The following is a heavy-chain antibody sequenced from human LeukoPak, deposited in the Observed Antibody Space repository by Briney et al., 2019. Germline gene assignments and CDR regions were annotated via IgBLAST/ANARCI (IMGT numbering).Heavy chain of an antibody. D-gene: IGHD5-18*01. CDR2: IYYSGST. CDR3: ARHFRGSRRSNTLYGMDV. CDR1: GGSISSSSYY. V-gene: IGHV4-39*01. Sequence: SETLSLTCTVSGGSISSSSYYWGWIRQPPGKGLEWIGSIYYSGSTYYNPSLKTRVTISVDTSKNQFSLKLSSMTAADTAVYYCARHFRGSRRSNTLYGMDVWGQGTRVTVSS. J-gene: IGHJ6*02.